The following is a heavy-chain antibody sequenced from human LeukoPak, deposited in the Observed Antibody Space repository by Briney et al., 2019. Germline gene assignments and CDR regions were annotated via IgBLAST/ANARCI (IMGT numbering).Heavy chain of an antibody. D-gene: IGHD1-26*01. V-gene: IGHV3-30*02. Sequence: GGSLRLSCAASGFTFSSSGMHWVRQAPGKGLEWVAFIRYDGSNKYYADSVKGRFTISRDNSKNTLYLQMNSLRAEDTAVYYCAKGDYSGSYLDYWGQGTLVTVSS. CDR2: IRYDGSNK. CDR1: GFTFSSSG. CDR3: AKGDYSGSYLDY. J-gene: IGHJ4*02.